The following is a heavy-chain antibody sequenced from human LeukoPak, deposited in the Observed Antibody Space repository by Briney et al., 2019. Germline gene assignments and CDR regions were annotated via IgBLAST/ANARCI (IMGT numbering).Heavy chain of an antibody. CDR3: ARVNGYNGNYFDY. J-gene: IGHJ4*02. CDR2: IRQDGSEK. D-gene: IGHD5-24*01. V-gene: IGHV3-7*01. Sequence: GGSVRLSCAASGFTFSSCWLMGLRQARGKGREWVANIRQDGSEKNYVDSVKGRFTISRDNAKISLYLQMNSLRAEDTAVYYCARVNGYNGNYFDYWGQGTLVTVSS. CDR1: GFTFSSCW.